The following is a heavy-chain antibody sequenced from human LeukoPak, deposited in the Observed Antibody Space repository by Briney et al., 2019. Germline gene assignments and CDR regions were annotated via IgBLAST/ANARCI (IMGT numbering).Heavy chain of an antibody. CDR1: GFTFSSYE. Sequence: PGGSLRLSCAASGFTFSSYEMNWVRQAPGKGLEWVSYINSRGSTIYYADSVKGRFTISRDNAKNSLFLQMNSLRAEDTAVYYCAREGSGSYYWYFDLWGRGALVTVSS. J-gene: IGHJ2*01. CDR3: AREGSGSYYWYFDL. CDR2: INSRGSTI. D-gene: IGHD1-26*01. V-gene: IGHV3-48*03.